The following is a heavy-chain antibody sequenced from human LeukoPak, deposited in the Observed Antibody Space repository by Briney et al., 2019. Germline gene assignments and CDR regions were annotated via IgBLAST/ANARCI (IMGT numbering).Heavy chain of an antibody. CDR2: ITSSSSYI. J-gene: IGHJ6*03. CDR1: GFTFSSYN. V-gene: IGHV3-21*06. D-gene: IGHD1-26*01. CDR3: ARDPYSGGYGPYYYYYMDV. Sequence: GGTLRLSCAASGFTFSSYNMNWVRQAPGKGPEWVASITSSSSYIYYADSVKGRFTISRDNAKNSPSLQLDSLRVEYTAVSYCARDPYSGGYGPYYYYYMDVWGEGTTVTISS.